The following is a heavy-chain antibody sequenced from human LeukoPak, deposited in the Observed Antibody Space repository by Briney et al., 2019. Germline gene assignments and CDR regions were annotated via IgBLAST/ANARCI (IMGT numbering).Heavy chain of an antibody. CDR1: GASICSYF. CDR3: TRDRSALDT. V-gene: IGHV4-59*01. CDR2: ISNIGST. J-gene: IGHJ3*02. Sequence: SETLSLTCTVSGASICSYFWTWIRQSPGKGLEWIGYISNIGSTNYNPSLKSRVTISGDTSKNQFSLKLSSVTAADTAVYYCTRDRSALDTWGQGTMVTVSS.